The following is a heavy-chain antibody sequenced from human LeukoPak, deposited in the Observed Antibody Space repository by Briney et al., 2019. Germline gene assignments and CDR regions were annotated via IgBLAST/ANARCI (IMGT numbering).Heavy chain of an antibody. V-gene: IGHV3-23*01. CDR3: ATFYDSSEWGAFDI. D-gene: IGHD3-22*01. J-gene: IGHJ3*02. Sequence: GGSLRLSCAASGFTFSSYGMSWVRQAPGKGLEWVSAISGSGGSTYYADSVKVRFTISRDNSKNTLYLQMNSLRAEDTAVYYCATFYDSSEWGAFDIWGQGTMVTVSS. CDR1: GFTFSSYG. CDR2: ISGSGGST.